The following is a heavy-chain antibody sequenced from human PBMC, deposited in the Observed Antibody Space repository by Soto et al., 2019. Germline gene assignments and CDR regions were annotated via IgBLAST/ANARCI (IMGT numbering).Heavy chain of an antibody. V-gene: IGHV3-30-3*01. CDR2: ISYDGSNK. D-gene: IGHD3-10*01. Sequence: GGSLRLSCAASGFTFSSYAMHWVRQAPGKGLEWVAVISYDGSNKYYADSVKGRFTISRDNSKNTLYLQMNSLRAEDTAVYYCARDLGSMVRRTYGMDVWGQGTTVTSP. CDR3: ARDLGSMVRRTYGMDV. J-gene: IGHJ6*02. CDR1: GFTFSSYA.